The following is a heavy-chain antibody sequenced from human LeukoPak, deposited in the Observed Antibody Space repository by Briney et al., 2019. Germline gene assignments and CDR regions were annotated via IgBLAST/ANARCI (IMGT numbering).Heavy chain of an antibody. CDR3: ARPGITAFDI. V-gene: IGHV3-48*01. CDR1: GFTLSSHN. CDR2: ISSSGSIT. D-gene: IGHD3-10*01. J-gene: IGHJ3*02. Sequence: GGSLRLSWVASGFTLSSHNINWVRQAPGKGLEWVSHISSSGSITYYGDSVKGRITISRDNAKNSVSLYMNSLRAEDSAVYYCARPGITAFDIWGQGTMVTVSS.